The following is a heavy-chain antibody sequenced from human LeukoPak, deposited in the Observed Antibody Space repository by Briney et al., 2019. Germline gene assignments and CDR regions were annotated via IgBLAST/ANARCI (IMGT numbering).Heavy chain of an antibody. CDR3: ARHWVAATTTFDY. CDR2: IYYSGST. Sequence: TSETLSLTCTVSGGSISSYYWSWIRQPPGKGLEWIGYIYYSGSTNYNPSLKSRVTISVDASKNQFSLKLSSVTAADTAVYYCARHWVAATTTFDYWGQGTLVTVSS. V-gene: IGHV4-59*08. CDR1: GGSISSYY. J-gene: IGHJ4*02. D-gene: IGHD1-26*01.